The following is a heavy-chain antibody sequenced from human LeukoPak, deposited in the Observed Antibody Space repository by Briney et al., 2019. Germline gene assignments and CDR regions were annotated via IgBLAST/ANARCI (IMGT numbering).Heavy chain of an antibody. CDR1: GFTFSSYW. J-gene: IGHJ3*02. Sequence: GGSLRLSCAASGFTFSSYWMPWVRQAPGKGLVRVSRINSDGSSTSYADSVKGRFTISRDNAKNTLYLQMNSLRAEDTAVYYCARACRNSYGYCVDAFDIWGQGTMVTVSS. CDR3: ARACRNSYGYCVDAFDI. CDR2: INSDGSST. D-gene: IGHD5-18*01. V-gene: IGHV3-74*01.